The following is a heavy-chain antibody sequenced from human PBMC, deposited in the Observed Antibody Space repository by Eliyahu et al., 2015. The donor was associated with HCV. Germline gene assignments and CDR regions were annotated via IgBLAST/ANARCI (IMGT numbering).Heavy chain of an antibody. CDR3: ARGHSTSGFDS. V-gene: IGHV4-34*01. CDR1: AXSMTGYY. D-gene: IGHD3-10*01. CDR2: MNHGCFT. J-gene: IGHJ4*02. Sequence: QVQLQQWGAGLLKPSEXLFLTCGVXAXSMTGYYWSXIRQTPGKGLEWXGEMNHGCFTXDNPSLKSRVTVSVDTSRKQFSLRLTSVTAADTGVYYCARGHSTSGFDSWGPGILVIVSS.